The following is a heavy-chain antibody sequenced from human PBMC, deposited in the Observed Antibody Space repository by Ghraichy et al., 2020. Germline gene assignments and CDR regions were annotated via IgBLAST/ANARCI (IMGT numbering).Heavy chain of an antibody. CDR1: GFTFSNYA. V-gene: IGHV3-23*01. D-gene: IGHD2-2*01. Sequence: GESLNISCAASGFTFSNYAMSWVRQAPGKGLEWVSGISGSGGSTYYADSVKGRFTISRDNSKNTLHLQSNSLRVEDTAVYYCAAPLRYCSSTSCYGYWGQGTLVTVSS. CDR3: AAPLRYCSSTSCYGY. J-gene: IGHJ4*02. CDR2: ISGSGGST.